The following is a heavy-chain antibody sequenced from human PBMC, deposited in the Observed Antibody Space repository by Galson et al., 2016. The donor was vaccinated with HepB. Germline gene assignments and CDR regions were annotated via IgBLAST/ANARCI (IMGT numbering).Heavy chain of an antibody. CDR3: ASPYYDTSPWRFNGFDL. Sequence: QSGAEVTKPGESLKISCKGSGYTFTSYWIGWVRQTPGKGLECMGIIYPADSDIRYSPSFRGQVTISVDKSINTAYLQWSGLKASDSAMYYCASPYYDTSPWRFNGFDLWGQGTMVTVSS. CDR1: GYTFTSYW. V-gene: IGHV5-51*01. CDR2: IYPADSDI. J-gene: IGHJ3*01. D-gene: IGHD3-22*01.